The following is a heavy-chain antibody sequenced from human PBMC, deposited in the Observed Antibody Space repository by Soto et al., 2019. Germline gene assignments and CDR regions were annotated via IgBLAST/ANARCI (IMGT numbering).Heavy chain of an antibody. CDR3: DRHKTNWWFDP. Sequence: SETLSLTCTVSGGSISSYYWSWIRQPPGKGLEWIGYIYYSGSTNYNPSLKSRVTISVDTSKNQFSLKLSSVTAADTAVYYCDRHKTNWWFDPWGQGTLVTVSS. CDR2: IYYSGST. CDR1: GGSISSYY. V-gene: IGHV4-59*01. J-gene: IGHJ5*02. D-gene: IGHD7-27*01.